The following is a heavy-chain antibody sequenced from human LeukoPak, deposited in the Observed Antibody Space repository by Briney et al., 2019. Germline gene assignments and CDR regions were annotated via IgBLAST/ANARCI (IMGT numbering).Heavy chain of an antibody. CDR2: MHHNGIT. Sequence: PSETLSLTCDVSGGSSTNDNWWSWVRQSPGRGLEWIGEMHHNGITTYDPSLRGRVTMSVDKSKNQFSLRLTSVTAADTALYYCTYNGYYALKHWGQGTLVTVSS. CDR1: GGSSTNDNW. CDR3: TYNGYYALKH. D-gene: IGHD3-22*01. V-gene: IGHV4-4*02. J-gene: IGHJ4*02.